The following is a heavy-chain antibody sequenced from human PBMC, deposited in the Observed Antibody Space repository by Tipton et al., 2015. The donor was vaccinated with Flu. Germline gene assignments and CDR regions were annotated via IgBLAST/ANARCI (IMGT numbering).Heavy chain of an antibody. D-gene: IGHD1-26*01. V-gene: IGHV1-69*17. CDR2: ITPTDIT. CDR1: GRFFNNYA. J-gene: IGHJ4*02. CDR3: ALDRFYSGDHYFYESES. Sequence: QVQLVQSGAEVKKPGSSVRISCTAPGRFFNNYAMTWVRQAPGHGLEWVGGITPTDITGYSQSFQGRVTITADRSMSTAYMELRSLTSDDTAVYFCALDRFYSGDHYFYESESWGRGTLVSVSS.